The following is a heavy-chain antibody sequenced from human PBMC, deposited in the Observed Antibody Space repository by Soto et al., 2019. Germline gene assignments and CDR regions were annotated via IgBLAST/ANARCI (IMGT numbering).Heavy chain of an antibody. V-gene: IGHV4-31*03. Sequence: SETLSLTCTVSGGSISSGGYYWSWIRQHPGKGLEWIGYIYYSGSTYYNPSLKSRVTISVDTSKNQFSLKLSSVTAADTAVYYCARSLITIDYYYYYGMDVWGQGTTVTVS. CDR2: IYYSGST. CDR1: GGSISSGGYY. J-gene: IGHJ6*02. D-gene: IGHD3-16*01. CDR3: ARSLITIDYYYYYGMDV.